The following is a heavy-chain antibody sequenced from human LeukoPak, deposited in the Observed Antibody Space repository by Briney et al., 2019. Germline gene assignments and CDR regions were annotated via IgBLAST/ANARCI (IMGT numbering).Heavy chain of an antibody. Sequence: GGSLRLSCAASGFTFVSYNMNWVRQAPGKGLEWVAYISSSSSLIYYAGSVKGRFTVSRDSAKRSLYLQMNSLRAEDTAVYYCARGRGGLLWFGEFNSWGQGTLVTVSS. D-gene: IGHD3-10*01. CDR1: GFTFVSYN. CDR2: ISSSSSLI. J-gene: IGHJ4*02. CDR3: ARGRGGLLWFGEFNS. V-gene: IGHV3-48*01.